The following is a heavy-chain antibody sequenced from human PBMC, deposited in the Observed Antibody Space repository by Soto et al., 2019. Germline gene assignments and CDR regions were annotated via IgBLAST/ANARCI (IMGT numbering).Heavy chain of an antibody. V-gene: IGHV3-7*03. CDR3: SRENWFQDY. CDR1: GFTFNVYY. CDR2: INKDGSEQ. Sequence: EVQLVESGGDLVQPGGSLRLSCAASGFTFNVYYMTWVRQAPGRGLEWVASINKDGSEQYYVDSVKGRFTISRDNPKNSLYLQMNSLRAEDTALYYCSRENWFQDYWGQGTLVTVSS. J-gene: IGHJ4*02. D-gene: IGHD3-10*01.